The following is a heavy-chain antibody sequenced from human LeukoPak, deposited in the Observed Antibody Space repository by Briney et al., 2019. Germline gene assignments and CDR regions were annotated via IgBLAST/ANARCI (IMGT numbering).Heavy chain of an antibody. J-gene: IGHJ4*02. CDR2: ISSSGSTI. CDR1: GFTFSSYE. V-gene: IGHV3-48*03. D-gene: IGHD7-27*01. CDR3: AKDGNWARFED. Sequence: PGGSLRLSCAASGFTFSSYEMNWVRQAPGKGLEWVSHISSSGSTIYYADSAKGRFTISRDNSKNMVWLQINSPTAEDTATYYCAKDGNWARFEDWGQGTLVTVSS.